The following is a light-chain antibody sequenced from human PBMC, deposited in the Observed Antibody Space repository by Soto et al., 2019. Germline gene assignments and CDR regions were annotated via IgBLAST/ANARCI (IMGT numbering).Light chain of an antibody. CDR1: QSVSSN. CDR3: QQYNIWPPYT. Sequence: EIVMTQSPATLSVSPGERATLSCRASQSVSSNLAWYQQKPGQAPRLLIYGASTRATGIPARFSGSGSVTEFTLTISSLQSEDFAVYYCQQYNIWPPYTFGQGTKLEIK. V-gene: IGKV3-15*01. CDR2: GAS. J-gene: IGKJ2*01.